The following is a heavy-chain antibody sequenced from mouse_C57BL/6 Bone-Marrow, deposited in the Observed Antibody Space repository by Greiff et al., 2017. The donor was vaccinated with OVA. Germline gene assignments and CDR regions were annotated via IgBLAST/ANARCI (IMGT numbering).Heavy chain of an antibody. J-gene: IGHJ3*01. V-gene: IGHV1-4*01. CDR1: GYPFTSYP. CDR3: ARSLFAY. Sequence: VNLVESGAELARPGASVKMSSKASGYPFTSYPMPWVKQRPGQGLEWIGYFIPSSGYPKSIQKFTDKATLTADKSSSTAYMQLSSLTSEDSAGYYCARSLFAYWGQGTLVTVSA. CDR2: FIPSSGYP.